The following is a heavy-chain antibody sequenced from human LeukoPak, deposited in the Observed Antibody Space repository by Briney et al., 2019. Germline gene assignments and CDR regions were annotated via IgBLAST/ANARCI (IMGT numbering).Heavy chain of an antibody. Sequence: GGSLRLSCAASGFTFSSYAMHWVRQAPGKGLEWVAVISYDGSNKYYADSVKGRFTISRDNSKNTLYLQMNSLRAEDTAVYYCAREQSSLAAFDIWGQGTMVTVSS. CDR2: ISYDGSNK. V-gene: IGHV3-30-3*01. CDR1: GFTFSSYA. J-gene: IGHJ3*02. CDR3: AREQSSLAAFDI. D-gene: IGHD6-13*01.